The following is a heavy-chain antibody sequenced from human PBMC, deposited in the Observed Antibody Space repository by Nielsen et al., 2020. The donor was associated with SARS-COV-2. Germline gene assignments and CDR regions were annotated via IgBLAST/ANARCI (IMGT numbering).Heavy chain of an antibody. J-gene: IGHJ4*02. CDR3: TRDPPDSGWALDY. D-gene: IGHD6-19*01. CDR2: IWRGGNYK. Sequence: GGSLSLSCAASGFTFSTHAMHWVRQAPGKGLEWVAMIWRGGNYKFYPDSVRGRFTISRDDSKNLVSLQMESLRVEDTALYYCTRDPPDSGWALDYWGQGIPVTVSS. CDR1: GFTFSTHA. V-gene: IGHV3-33*04.